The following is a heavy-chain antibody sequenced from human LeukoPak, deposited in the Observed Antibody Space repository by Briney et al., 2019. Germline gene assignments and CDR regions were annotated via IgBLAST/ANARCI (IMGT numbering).Heavy chain of an antibody. CDR2: IIPILGIA. CDR1: GGTFSSYA. V-gene: IGHV1-69*04. Sequence: ASVKVSCKASGGTFSSYAISWVRQAPGQGLEWMGRIIPILGIANYAQKFQGRVTITADKSTSTAYMELSSLRSEDTAVYYCARVSTTVVTPLRYWGQGTLVTVSS. CDR3: ARVSTTVVTPLRY. J-gene: IGHJ4*02. D-gene: IGHD4-23*01.